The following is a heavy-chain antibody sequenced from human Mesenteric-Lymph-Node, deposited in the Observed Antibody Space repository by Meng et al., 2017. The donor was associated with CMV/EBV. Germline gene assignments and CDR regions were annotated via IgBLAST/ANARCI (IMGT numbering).Heavy chain of an antibody. CDR3: ARDLRDSGGDVYFDY. D-gene: IGHD2-21*02. CDR1: GYTFTGYY. J-gene: IGHJ4*02. Sequence: ASVKVSCKASGYTFTGYYMHWVRQAPGQGLEWMGWINPNSGGTNYAQKFQGRVTMTRDTSISTAYMELSRLRSDDTAVYYCARDLRDSGGDVYFDYWGQGTLVTVS. CDR2: INPNSGGT. V-gene: IGHV1-2*02.